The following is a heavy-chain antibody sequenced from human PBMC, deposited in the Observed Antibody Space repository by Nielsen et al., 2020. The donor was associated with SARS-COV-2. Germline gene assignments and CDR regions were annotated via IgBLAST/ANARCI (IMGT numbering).Heavy chain of an antibody. CDR1: GGSFSGYY. Sequence: SETLSLTCAVYGGSFSGYYWSWIRQPPGKGLEWIGEINHSGSTNYNPSLKSRVTISVDTSKNQFSLKLSSVTAADTAVYYCARGHKKTRGYSGYDSGWFDPWGQGTLVTVSS. CDR2: INHSGST. CDR3: ARGHKKTRGYSGYDSGWFDP. V-gene: IGHV4-34*01. J-gene: IGHJ5*02. D-gene: IGHD5-12*01.